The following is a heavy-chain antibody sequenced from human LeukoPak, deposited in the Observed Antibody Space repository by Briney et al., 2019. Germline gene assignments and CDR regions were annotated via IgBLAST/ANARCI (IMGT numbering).Heavy chain of an antibody. Sequence: GESLKISCQGSGYNFTTKWIGWVRQMPGKGLEWMGIIYPGDSKTIYSPSFQGQVFISVDRSIRTAYLQWRSLKASDTAMYYCARHESVFSMDVWGQGTTVTVSS. V-gene: IGHV5-51*01. CDR3: ARHESVFSMDV. CDR1: GYNFTTKW. J-gene: IGHJ6*02. CDR2: IYPGDSKT.